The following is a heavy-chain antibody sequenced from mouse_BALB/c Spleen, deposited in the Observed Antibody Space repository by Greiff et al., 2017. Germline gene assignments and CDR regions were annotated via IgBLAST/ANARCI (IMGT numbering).Heavy chain of an antibody. J-gene: IGHJ4*01. CDR3: ASGNGRRAMDY. D-gene: IGHD1-1*01. Sequence: LVKTGASVKISCKASGYSFTGYYMHWVKQSHGKSLEWIGYISCYNGATSYNQKFKGKATFTVDTSSSTAYMQFNSLTSEDSAVYSCASGNGRRAMDYWGQGTSVTVSS. CDR1: GYSFTGYY. V-gene: IGHV1S34*01. CDR2: ISCYNGAT.